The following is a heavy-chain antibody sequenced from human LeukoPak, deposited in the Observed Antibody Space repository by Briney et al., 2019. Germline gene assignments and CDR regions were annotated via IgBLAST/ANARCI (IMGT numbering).Heavy chain of an antibody. D-gene: IGHD1-7*01. CDR1: GFTFSDHS. CDR2: ISASTNFK. Sequence: PGGSLRLSCAASGFTFSDHSMNWVRQAPGKGLEWVSSISASTNFKYYADSVKGRFTISRDNAKNSLYLQMNSLRGEDTAVYYCARGATHAAGTIDYWGQGTLVTVSS. CDR3: ARGATHAAGTIDY. J-gene: IGHJ4*02. V-gene: IGHV3-21*01.